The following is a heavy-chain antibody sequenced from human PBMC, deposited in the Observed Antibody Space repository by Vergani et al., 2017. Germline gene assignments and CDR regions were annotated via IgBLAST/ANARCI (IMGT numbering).Heavy chain of an antibody. Sequence: QVQLVESGGGVVQPGRSLRLSCAASGFTFSSYGMHWVRQAPGKGLEWVAVISYDGSNKYYADSVKGRFTISRDNSKNTRYLQMNSLRAEDTAVDYCARVPLEQQLVGVGWFDPWGQGTLVIVSS. CDR3: ARVPLEQQLVGVGWFDP. CDR2: ISYDGSNK. J-gene: IGHJ5*02. V-gene: IGHV3-30*03. CDR1: GFTFSSYG. D-gene: IGHD6-13*01.